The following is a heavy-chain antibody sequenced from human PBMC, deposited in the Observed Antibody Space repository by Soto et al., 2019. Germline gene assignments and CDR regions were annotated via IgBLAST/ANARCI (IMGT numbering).Heavy chain of an antibody. D-gene: IGHD5-18*01. CDR3: ARGPVDTLIVFPGRKYYIDV. J-gene: IGHJ6*03. Sequence: QVQLQQWGAGLLKPSETLSLTCGVYGGSFTGFYWSGIRQPPVKGLEWIGEINDSGSTNYNPSLKSLVTISVDTSKNQFSLRLSSVTAADTAMYYCARGPVDTLIVFPGRKYYIDVWGKGTTVTVSS. CDR1: GGSFTGFY. CDR2: INDSGST. V-gene: IGHV4-34*01.